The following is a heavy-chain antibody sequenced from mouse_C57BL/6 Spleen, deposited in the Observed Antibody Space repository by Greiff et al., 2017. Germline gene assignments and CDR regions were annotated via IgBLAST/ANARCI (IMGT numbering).Heavy chain of an antibody. V-gene: IGHV5-9*01. Sequence: EVQGVESGGGLVKPGGSLTLSCAASGFTFSSYTMSWVRQTPEKRLECVATISGGGGNTYYPDSVKGRFTISRDNAKNTLYLQMSSLRSEDTALYYCANYDYDRYFDVWGTGTTVTVSS. D-gene: IGHD2-4*01. CDR1: GFTFSSYT. CDR2: ISGGGGNT. J-gene: IGHJ1*03. CDR3: ANYDYDRYFDV.